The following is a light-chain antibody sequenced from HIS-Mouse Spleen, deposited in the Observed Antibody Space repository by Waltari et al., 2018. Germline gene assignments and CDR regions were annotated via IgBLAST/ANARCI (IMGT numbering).Light chain of an antibody. CDR2: DAS. CDR3: QQFNSYPVT. CDR1: QGISSA. V-gene: IGKV1-13*02. Sequence: AIQLTQSPSSLSASVGDRVTITCRASQGISSALAWYQQKPGKAPKLVLYDASSLESGVPSRFSGSGSGTDFTLTISSLQPEDFATYYCQQFNSYPVTFGQGTRLEIK. J-gene: IGKJ5*01.